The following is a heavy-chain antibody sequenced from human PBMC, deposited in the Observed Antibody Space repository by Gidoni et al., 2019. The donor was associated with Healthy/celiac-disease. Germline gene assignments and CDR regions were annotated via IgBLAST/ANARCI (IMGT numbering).Heavy chain of an antibody. J-gene: IGHJ4*02. CDR1: GGSISSSSYY. D-gene: IGHD1-20*01. CDR2: IYYSGST. V-gene: IGHV4-39*01. CDR3: ASVTGTNWPLDY. Sequence: QLQLQESGPGLVKPSETLSRTCTVSGGSISSSSYYWGWIRQPPGKWLEWIGRIYYSGSTYYNPSLKSRFTISVDTSKNQFSRTLSSVPAADTAVYYCASVTGTNWPLDYWGQGTLVTVSS.